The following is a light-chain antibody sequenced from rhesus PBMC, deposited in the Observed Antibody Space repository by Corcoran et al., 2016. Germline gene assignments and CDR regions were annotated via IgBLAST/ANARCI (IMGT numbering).Light chain of an antibody. Sequence: DIHMTQSPSSLSASVGDKVTITCRARQGISNALAWYQQKPGKAPKLLIYAASDLQSGVPARFSGSGSGTVFTLTISSLQPEDFAFFSCRQRNSSPYSFGQGTKVEIK. J-gene: IGKJ2*01. V-gene: IGKV1-33*01. CDR3: RQRNSSPYS. CDR1: QGISNA. CDR2: AAS.